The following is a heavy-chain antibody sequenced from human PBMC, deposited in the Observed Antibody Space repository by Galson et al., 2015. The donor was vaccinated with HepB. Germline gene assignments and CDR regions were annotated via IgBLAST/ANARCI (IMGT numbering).Heavy chain of an antibody. D-gene: IGHD6-19*01. V-gene: IGHV1-24*01. CDR2: FNPANGKR. J-gene: IGHJ6*02. CDR1: GYTLSELP. CDR3: AVLNSAWPEMDV. Sequence: SVKVSCKVSGYTLSELPMHWVRQAPGKGLEWMGAFNPANGKRRYVEKFQGRVTMTEDTSTDTAYMELTSLRSDDTAVFYCAVLNSAWPEMDVWGQGTTVTVSS.